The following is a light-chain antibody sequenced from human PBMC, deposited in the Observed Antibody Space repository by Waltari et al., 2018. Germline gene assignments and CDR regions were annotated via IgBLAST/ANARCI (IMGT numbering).Light chain of an antibody. CDR1: QSVLYSSNNKNY. V-gene: IGKV4-1*01. J-gene: IGKJ2*01. CDR2: WAS. Sequence: DIVMTQSPDSLAVSLGERATINCKSGQSVLYSSNNKNYLAWYQQKPGLPPKLLIYWASTRESGVPDRFSGSGSGTDFTLTISSLQAEDVAVYYCQQYYSTPPTFGQGTKLEIK. CDR3: QQYYSTPPT.